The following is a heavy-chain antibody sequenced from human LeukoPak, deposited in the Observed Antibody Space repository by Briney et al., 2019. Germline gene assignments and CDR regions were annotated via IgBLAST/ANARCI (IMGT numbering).Heavy chain of an antibody. CDR3: AKDKSGAVAGTGDAFDI. CDR2: ISGSGGST. D-gene: IGHD6-19*01. J-gene: IGHJ3*02. Sequence: GGSLRLSCAASGFTFSSYAMSWVRQAPGKGLEWVSAISGSGGSTYYADSVKGRFTISRDNSKNTLYLQMNSLRAEDTAVYYCAKDKSGAVAGTGDAFDIRGQGTMVTVSS. CDR1: GFTFSSYA. V-gene: IGHV3-23*01.